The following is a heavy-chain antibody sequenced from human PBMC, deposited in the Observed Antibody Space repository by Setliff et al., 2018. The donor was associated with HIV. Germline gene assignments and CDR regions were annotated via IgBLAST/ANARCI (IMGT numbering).Heavy chain of an antibody. V-gene: IGHV4-34*01. J-gene: IGHJ4*02. Sequence: PSETLSLTCAVYNASFSDYYRGWIRQAPGKGLEWIGEINQSGSTNYNSSLRSRVAMSINPSKNQFSLKLTSVTAADTAVYYCAVRVYGPIEYWGQGNQVTVSS. D-gene: IGHD4-17*01. CDR1: NASFSDYY. CDR2: INQSGST. CDR3: AVRVYGPIEY.